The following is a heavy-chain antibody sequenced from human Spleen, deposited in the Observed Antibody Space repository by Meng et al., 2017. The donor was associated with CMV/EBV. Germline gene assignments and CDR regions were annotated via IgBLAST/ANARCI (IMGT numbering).Heavy chain of an antibody. D-gene: IGHD2/OR15-2a*01. V-gene: IGHV4-4*02. CDR2: IYHSGTT. CDR1: GGSINNANW. Sequence: GSLRLSCAVSGGSINNANWWTWVRQSPEKGLEWIGEIYHSGTTNYNPSLKSRVTISVDKSKNHFSLRLSSVTAADTAVYYCARDKVLSLAYKYYYGMDLWGQGTTVTVSS. J-gene: IGHJ6*02. CDR3: ARDKVLSLAYKYYYGMDL.